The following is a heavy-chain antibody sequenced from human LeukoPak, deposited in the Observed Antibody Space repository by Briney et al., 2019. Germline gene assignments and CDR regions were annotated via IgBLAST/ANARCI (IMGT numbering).Heavy chain of an antibody. J-gene: IGHJ4*02. CDR2: IYYSGST. CDR3: ARGRSHFDY. V-gene: IGHV4-59*01. CDR1: VGSISNYY. Sequence: AGTLSLTCTVSVGSISNYYWSWIRQPPGKGLEWIGYIYYSGSTNYNPSLKSRVTISVDTSKNQFSLKLSSVTAADTAVYYCARGRSHFDYWGQGTLVTVSS.